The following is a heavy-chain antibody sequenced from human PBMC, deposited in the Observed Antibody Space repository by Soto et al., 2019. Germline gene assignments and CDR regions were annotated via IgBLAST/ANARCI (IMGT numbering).Heavy chain of an antibody. CDR2: IIPIFGTA. CDR1: GGTFSSYA. V-gene: IGHV1-69*13. CDR3: ARDPIIAAAGPGGWFDP. J-gene: IGHJ5*02. Sequence: SVKVSCKASGGTFSSYAISWVRQAPGQGLEWMGGIIPIFGTANYAQKFQGRVTITADESTSTAYMELSSLRSEDTAVYYCARDPIIAAAGPGGWFDPWGQGTLVTAPQ. D-gene: IGHD6-13*01.